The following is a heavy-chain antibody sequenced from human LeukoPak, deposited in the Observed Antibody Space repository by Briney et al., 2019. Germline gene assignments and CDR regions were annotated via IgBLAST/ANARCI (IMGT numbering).Heavy chain of an antibody. V-gene: IGHV4-34*01. J-gene: IGHJ6*03. CDR2: INDRGSA. CDR3: ARDSLLRKNCRGRRCYYMDV. D-gene: IGHD5/OR15-5a*01. CDR1: GGSFSGYYGGSYSGNY. Sequence: PSETLSLTCAVYGGSFSGYYGGSYSGNYWTWIRQSPGKGLEWIGEINDRGSANYNPSLKGRLSMSVDASKKQFSLSLSSVTAADTGVYFCARDSLLRKNCRGRRCYYMDVWGKGTTVTVSS.